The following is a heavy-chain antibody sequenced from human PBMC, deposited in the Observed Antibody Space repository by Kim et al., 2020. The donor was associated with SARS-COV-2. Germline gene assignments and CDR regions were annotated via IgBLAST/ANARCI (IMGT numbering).Heavy chain of an antibody. CDR3: ARADYYDAVLVG. CDR2: ATQSGGT. Sequence: SETLSLTCAVSGGPFNGYNWNWIRLSPGKGLEWIGEATQSGGTNYSPSLKSRVTISLDTSKKQISLKLTSVTAADTAVYYCARADYYDAVLVGWGQGTLVAVSS. J-gene: IGHJ4*02. D-gene: IGHD3-22*01. CDR1: GGPFNGYN. V-gene: IGHV4-34*01.